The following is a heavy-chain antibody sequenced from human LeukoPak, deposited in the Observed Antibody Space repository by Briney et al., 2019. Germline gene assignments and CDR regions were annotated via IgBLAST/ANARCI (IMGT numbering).Heavy chain of an antibody. D-gene: IGHD1-26*01. CDR3: VRDNSGSAFDP. Sequence: GGSLRLSCAASGFTFSSYAMHWVRQAPGKGLEWVAVISYDGSNKYYADSVKGRFTISRDNSENTLYLQMNSLRAEDTAVYYCVRDNSGSAFDPWGQGTLVTVSS. V-gene: IGHV3-30-3*01. CDR2: ISYDGSNK. CDR1: GFTFSSYA. J-gene: IGHJ5*02.